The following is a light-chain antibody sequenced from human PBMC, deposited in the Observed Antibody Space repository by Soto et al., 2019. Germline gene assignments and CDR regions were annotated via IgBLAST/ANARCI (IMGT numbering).Light chain of an antibody. Sequence: YELTQPPSVSVSPGQTARITCSVDELPKEYAYWYQQKPGQAPLLVIYKDTERPSGIPERFSASSSGTTVTLAISGVQAEDEGDYYCLSADSSRLYVFGTGTKVTVL. J-gene: IGLJ1*01. CDR2: KDT. CDR1: ELPKEY. V-gene: IGLV3-25*02. CDR3: LSADSSRLYV.